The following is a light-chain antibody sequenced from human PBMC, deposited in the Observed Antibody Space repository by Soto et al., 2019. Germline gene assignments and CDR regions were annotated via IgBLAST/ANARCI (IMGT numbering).Light chain of an antibody. CDR1: HIFLYSSNNKNY. V-gene: IGKV4-1*01. J-gene: IGKJ1*01. CDR3: QQYYSTPT. Sequence: DIVMTQSPASLAVSLCERATINFKSSHIFLYSSNNKNYLAWYQQKPGQPPKLLIYWASTRESGVPDRFSGSGSGTDFTLTISSLQAEDVAVYYCQQYYSTPTFGQGTKVDI. CDR2: WAS.